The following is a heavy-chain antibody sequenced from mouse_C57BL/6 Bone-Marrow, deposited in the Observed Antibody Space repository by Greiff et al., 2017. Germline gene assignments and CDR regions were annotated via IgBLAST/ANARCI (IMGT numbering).Heavy chain of an antibody. D-gene: IGHD1-1*01. J-gene: IGHJ4*01. CDR1: GYTFTSSG. CDR2: IYPRSGNT. CDR3: ARWESYYSGSSPYYAMDY. Sequence: VQLTQSGAELARPGASVTLSCKASGYTFTSSGISWVKQRTGQGLEWIGEIYPRSGNTYYNEKFKGKATLTADKSSSTAYMELRSLTSEDSSVYFCARWESYYSGSSPYYAMDYWGQGTSVTVSS. V-gene: IGHV1-81*01.